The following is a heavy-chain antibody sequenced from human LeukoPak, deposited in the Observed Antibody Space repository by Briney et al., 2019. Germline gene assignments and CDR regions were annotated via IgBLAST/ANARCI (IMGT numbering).Heavy chain of an antibody. CDR1: GFTFSDYY. J-gene: IGHJ4*02. V-gene: IGHV3-11*04. CDR3: ARGEGILRFSPICDY. D-gene: IGHD3-3*01. CDR2: ISSGGSTI. Sequence: GGSLRLSCAASGFTFSDYYMSWIRQAPGKGLEWVSYISSGGSTIYYADSVKGRFTISRDNAKNSLYLQMNSLRAEDTAVYYCARGEGILRFSPICDYWGQGTLVTVSS.